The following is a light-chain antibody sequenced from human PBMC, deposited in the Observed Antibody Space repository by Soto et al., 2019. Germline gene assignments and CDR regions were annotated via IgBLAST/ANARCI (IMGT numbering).Light chain of an antibody. J-gene: IGKJ3*01. Sequence: EIVLTQSPGTLSLSPGERATLSCRASQSVSSSYLAWYQQKPGQAPRLIIYGASSRATGIPARFSGSGSVTDFTLTISRLEPEDCAVYYGQQYGSSLFTFGPGTKVDIK. V-gene: IGKV3-20*01. CDR1: QSVSSSY. CDR3: QQYGSSLFT. CDR2: GAS.